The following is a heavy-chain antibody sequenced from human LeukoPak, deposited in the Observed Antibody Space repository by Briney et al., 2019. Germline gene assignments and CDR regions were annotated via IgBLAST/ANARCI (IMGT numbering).Heavy chain of an antibody. CDR3: ARALSPYGSGTYYLY. V-gene: IGHV1-69*13. D-gene: IGHD3-10*01. CDR2: IIPIFGTA. Sequence: GASVTVSYKASGGTFISYAISWVRQAPGQGREWMGGIIPIFGTANYAQKFQGRVTITADESTSTVYMELSSLRSEDTAVYYCARALSPYGSGTYYLYWGQGTLVTVSS. J-gene: IGHJ4*02. CDR1: GGTFISYA.